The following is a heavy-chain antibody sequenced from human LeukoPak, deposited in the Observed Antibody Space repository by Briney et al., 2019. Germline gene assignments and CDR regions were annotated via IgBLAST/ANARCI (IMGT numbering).Heavy chain of an antibody. Sequence: TGGSLRLSCAASGFTFSSYWMSWVRQAPGKGLEWVANIKQDGSEKYYVDSVKGRFTISRDNAKNSLYLQMNSLRAEDTAVYYCARCFDNYYYYYMDVWGKGTTVTVSS. J-gene: IGHJ6*03. CDR2: IKQDGSEK. CDR1: GFTFSSYW. CDR3: ARCFDNYYYYYMDV. D-gene: IGHD3-9*01. V-gene: IGHV3-7*01.